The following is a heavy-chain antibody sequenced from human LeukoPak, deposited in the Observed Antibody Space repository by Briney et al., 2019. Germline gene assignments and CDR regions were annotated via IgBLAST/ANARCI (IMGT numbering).Heavy chain of an antibody. D-gene: IGHD5-24*01. Sequence: PSQTLSLTCTVSGGSISSGGYYWSWIRQPAGKGLEWIGRIYTSGSTNYNPSLDSRVTISIDTSKNQFSLKLSSVTAADTAVYYCARRLPHTRRGNNYVGYFDSWGQGTLVTVSS. CDR2: IYTSGST. CDR1: GGSISSGGYY. CDR3: ARRLPHTRRGNNYVGYFDS. J-gene: IGHJ4*02. V-gene: IGHV4-61*02.